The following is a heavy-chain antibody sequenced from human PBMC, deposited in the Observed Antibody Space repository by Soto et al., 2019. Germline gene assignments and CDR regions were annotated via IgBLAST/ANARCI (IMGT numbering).Heavy chain of an antibody. CDR2: IIPVVGTT. CDR1: GDTFTTNS. Sequence: QVQLVQSGAEVKKPGSSVKVSCKASGDTFTTNSLNWGRQAPGQGLEWMGGIIPVVGTTKYAQKYQDRVTITGDKSRNTAYMEVSSLRSDDTAVYYGARGLLYATTYLDYWGQGTPVTVSS. CDR3: ARGLLYATTYLDY. V-gene: IGHV1-69*06. D-gene: IGHD2-8*01. J-gene: IGHJ4*02.